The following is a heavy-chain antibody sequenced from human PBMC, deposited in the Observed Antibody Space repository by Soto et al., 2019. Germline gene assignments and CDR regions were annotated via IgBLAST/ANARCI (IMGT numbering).Heavy chain of an antibody. CDR1: GFTFSSYA. Sequence: PGGSLRLSCAASGFTFSSYAMSWVRQAPGKGLEWVSTISGSGGTTYYADSVKGRFTISRDNFKNTLYLQMNSLRAEDTAVYYCAKAGPRTSGYYFDAFDIWGQGTMVT. J-gene: IGHJ3*02. D-gene: IGHD3-22*01. CDR3: AKAGPRTSGYYFDAFDI. CDR2: ISGSGGTT. V-gene: IGHV3-23*01.